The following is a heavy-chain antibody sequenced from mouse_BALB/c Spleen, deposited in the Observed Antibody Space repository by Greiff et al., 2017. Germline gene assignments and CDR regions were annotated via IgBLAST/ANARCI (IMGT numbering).Heavy chain of an antibody. J-gene: IGHJ3*01. CDR1: GYTFTSYW. CDR2: INPSNGRT. CDR3: AREDYDYGWFAY. D-gene: IGHD2-4*01. V-gene: IGHV1S81*02. Sequence: QVQLQQPGAELVKPGASVKLSCKASGYTFTSYWMHWVKQRLGQGLEWIGEINPSNGRTNYNEKFKSKATLTVDKSSSTAYMQLSSLTSEDSAVYYCAREDYDYGWFAYWGQGTLVTVSA.